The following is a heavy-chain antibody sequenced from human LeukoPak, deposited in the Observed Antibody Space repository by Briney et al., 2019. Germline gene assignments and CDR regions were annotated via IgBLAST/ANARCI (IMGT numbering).Heavy chain of an antibody. CDR1: GFTFSSYG. V-gene: IGHV3-30*02. CDR2: IRYDGSNK. J-gene: IGHJ4*02. CDR3: AKGGYSGSYFDY. D-gene: IGHD1-26*01. Sequence: GGSLRLSCAASGFTFSSYGMHWVRQAPGKGLEWVAFIRYDGSNKYYADSVKGRFTISRDNPKNTLYLQMNSLRAEDTAVYYCAKGGYSGSYFDYWGQGTLVTVSS.